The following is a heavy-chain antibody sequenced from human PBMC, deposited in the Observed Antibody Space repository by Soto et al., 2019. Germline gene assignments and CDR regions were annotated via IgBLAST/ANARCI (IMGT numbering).Heavy chain of an antibody. V-gene: IGHV4-39*01. J-gene: IGHJ6*03. D-gene: IGHD3-10*01. CDR2: IYYSGST. CDR3: ARGSGSYYDYYYYYYMDV. CDR1: GGSISSSSYY. Sequence: QLQLQESGPGLVKPSETLSLTCTVSGGSISSSSYYWGWIRQPPGKGLEWIGSIYYSGSTYYNPSLKSRVTISVDTSKNQFSLKLSSVTAADTAVYYCARGSGSYYDYYYYYYMDVWGKGTTVTVSS.